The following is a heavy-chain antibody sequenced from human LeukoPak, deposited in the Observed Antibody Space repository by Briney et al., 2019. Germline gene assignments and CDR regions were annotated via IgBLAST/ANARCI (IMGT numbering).Heavy chain of an antibody. V-gene: IGHV3-33*01. J-gene: IGHJ4*02. D-gene: IGHD3-9*01. CDR3: ARDGDILTGYYFDY. Sequence: GGSLRLSCAASGFTFSSYGMHWVRQAPGKGLEGMAVIWYDGSNKYYADSVKGRFTISRDNSKNTPYLQMNSLRAEDTAVYYCARDGDILTGYYFDYWGQGTLVTVSS. CDR1: GFTFSSYG. CDR2: IWYDGSNK.